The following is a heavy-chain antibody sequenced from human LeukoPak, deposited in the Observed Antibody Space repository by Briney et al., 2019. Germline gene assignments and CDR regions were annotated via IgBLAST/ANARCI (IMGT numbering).Heavy chain of an antibody. CDR3: ARVIAVAGDLEYFQH. J-gene: IGHJ1*01. CDR1: GGSINSGNYY. D-gene: IGHD6-13*01. V-gene: IGHV4-30-4*01. CDR2: IYHSGST. Sequence: SETLSLTCTVSGGSINSGNYYWSWIRQPPGKGLEWIGYIYHSGSTYYNPSLKSRVTVSVDTSKNQFSLKLSSVTAADTAVYYCARVIAVAGDLEYFQHWGRGTLVTVSS.